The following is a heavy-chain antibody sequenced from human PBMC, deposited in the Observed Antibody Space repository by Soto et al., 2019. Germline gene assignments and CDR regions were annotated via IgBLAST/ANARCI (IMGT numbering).Heavy chain of an antibody. CDR3: ASTSLAGYISY. D-gene: IGHD6-13*01. CDR2: IYYSGVT. J-gene: IGHJ4*02. V-gene: IGHV4-30-4*01. CDR1: GGSISSGGYY. Sequence: QVQLQESGPGLVKPSQTLSLTCTVSGGSISSGGYYWSWIRQPPGKGLEWIGYIYYSGVTYYNPAPNSRVTISVAPPKNQFSLKLSSVTAPDTAVYYCASTSLAGYISYWGQGTLVTVSS.